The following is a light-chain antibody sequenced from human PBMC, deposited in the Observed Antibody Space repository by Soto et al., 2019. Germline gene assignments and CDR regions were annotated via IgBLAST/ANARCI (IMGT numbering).Light chain of an antibody. Sequence: QSVLTQPPSASGTPGQTVAISCSGSNSNFGSNTVNWYQQFPGTAPKLLIYENNQRPSGVPDRFSGSKSDTSASLAISGLLSEDESDYYCATWADSLNGWVFGGGTKLTVL. CDR3: ATWADSLNGWV. CDR2: ENN. CDR1: NSNFGSNT. V-gene: IGLV1-44*01. J-gene: IGLJ3*02.